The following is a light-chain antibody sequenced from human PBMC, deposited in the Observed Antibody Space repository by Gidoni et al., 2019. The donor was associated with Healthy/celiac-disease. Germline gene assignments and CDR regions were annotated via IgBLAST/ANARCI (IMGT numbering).Light chain of an antibody. V-gene: IGKV1-39*01. J-gene: IGKJ1*01. CDR3: QQSYSTPWT. CDR1: QSISSY. CDR2: AAS. Sequence: DIQMTQSPSSLSASVGDRVTITCRASQSISSYLNWYQQKPGKAPKLLIYAASNLQSGVPSRFSGSGSGTDFTLTISSLQPEDFATYYCQQSYSTPWTFGQXTKVAIK.